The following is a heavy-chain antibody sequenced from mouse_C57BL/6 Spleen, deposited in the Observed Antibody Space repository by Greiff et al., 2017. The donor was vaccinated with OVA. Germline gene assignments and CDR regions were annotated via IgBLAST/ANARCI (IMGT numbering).Heavy chain of an antibody. V-gene: IGHV5-9-1*02. J-gene: IGHJ4*01. CDR1: GFTFSSYA. D-gene: IGHD2-1*01. Sequence: EVKLMESGEGLVKPGGSLKLSCAASGFTFSSYAMSWVRQTPEKRLEWVAYISSGGDYIYYADTVKGRFTISRDNARNTLYLQMSSLKSEDTAMYYCTRDRGNYEFYYYAMDYWGQGTSVTVSS. CDR3: TRDRGNYEFYYYAMDY. CDR2: ISSGGDYI.